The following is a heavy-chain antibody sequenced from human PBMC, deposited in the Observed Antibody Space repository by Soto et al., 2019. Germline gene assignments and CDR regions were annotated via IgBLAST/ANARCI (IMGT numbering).Heavy chain of an antibody. CDR2: ISSSSSTI. CDR1: GFTFSSYS. CDR3: ARDFNYGSGSLPYHYGMDV. D-gene: IGHD3-10*01. Sequence: GGSLRLSCAASGFTFSSYSMNWVRQAPGKGLEWVSYISSSSSTIYYADSVKGRFTISRDNAKNSLYLQMNSLGDEDTAVYYCARDFNYGSGSLPYHYGMDVWGQGTTVTVSS. V-gene: IGHV3-48*02. J-gene: IGHJ6*02.